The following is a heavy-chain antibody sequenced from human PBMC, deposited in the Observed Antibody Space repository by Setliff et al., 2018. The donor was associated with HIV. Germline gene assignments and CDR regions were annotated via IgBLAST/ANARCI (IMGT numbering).Heavy chain of an antibody. CDR2: IGPRHADT. CDR3: ARQLSNSLDF. J-gene: IGHJ4*02. D-gene: IGHD1-1*01. CDR1: GYTFTDNF. Sequence: ASVKVSCKASGYTFTDNFIHWVRQAPGQGLEWMGWIGPRHADTRIAQRFRDRVSLTRDTSISTAYMELGGLHSDDTALYYCARQLSNSLDFWGQGALITVSS. V-gene: IGHV1-2*02.